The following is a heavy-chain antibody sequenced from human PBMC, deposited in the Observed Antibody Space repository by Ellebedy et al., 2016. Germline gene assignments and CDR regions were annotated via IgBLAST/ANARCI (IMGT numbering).Heavy chain of an antibody. D-gene: IGHD3-10*01. Sequence: SETLSLXCAVYGGSLSGYYWSWIRQPPGKGLEWIGEINHSGSTNYNPSLKSRVTISVDTSKNQFSLKVSSVTAADTAVYYCARVPPPAIRGAPPYGMDVWGQGTTVTVSS. CDR3: ARVPPPAIRGAPPYGMDV. CDR1: GGSLSGYY. V-gene: IGHV4-34*01. CDR2: INHSGST. J-gene: IGHJ6*02.